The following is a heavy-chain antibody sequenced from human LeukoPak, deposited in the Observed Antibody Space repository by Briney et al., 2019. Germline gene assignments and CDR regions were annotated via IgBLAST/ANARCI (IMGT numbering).Heavy chain of an antibody. Sequence: GGSLRLSCAASGFTVSSNYMTWVRQAPGKGLEWVAVIWYDGSNKYYADSVKGRFTISRDNSKNTLYLQMNSLRAEDTAVYYCARDPLYDFWSGLFDYWGQGTLVTVSS. CDR3: ARDPLYDFWSGLFDY. CDR1: GFTVSSNY. D-gene: IGHD3-3*01. J-gene: IGHJ4*02. V-gene: IGHV3-33*08. CDR2: IWYDGSNK.